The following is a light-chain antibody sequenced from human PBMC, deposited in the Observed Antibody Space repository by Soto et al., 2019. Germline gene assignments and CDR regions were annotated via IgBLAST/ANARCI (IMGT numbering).Light chain of an antibody. J-gene: IGKJ1*01. CDR2: SAS. V-gene: IGKV1-27*01. CDR3: QKYNSAPWT. CDR1: QGISSS. Sequence: DIQMTQSPSSVSASVGDRVTLTCRASQGISSSLAWYQQKPGKPPNLLIYSASTLQSGVPSRFSGSGSGTQFTLTISSLQPEDVATYYWQKYNSAPWTFGQGTKVEI.